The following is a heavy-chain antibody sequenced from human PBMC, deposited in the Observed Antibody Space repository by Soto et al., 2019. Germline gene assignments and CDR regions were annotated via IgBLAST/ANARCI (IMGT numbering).Heavy chain of an antibody. CDR3: ARATQSYYDTSGYYSYVH. CDR2: ISSSSSYI. D-gene: IGHD3-22*01. CDR1: GFTFSSYS. J-gene: IGHJ4*02. Sequence: GGSLRLSCAASGFTFSSYSMNWVRQAPGKGLEWVSSISSSSSYIYYADSVKGRFTISRDNAKSSLYLQMNNLRAEDTAFYFCARATQSYYDTSGYYSYVHWGQGAQVTVSS. V-gene: IGHV3-21*04.